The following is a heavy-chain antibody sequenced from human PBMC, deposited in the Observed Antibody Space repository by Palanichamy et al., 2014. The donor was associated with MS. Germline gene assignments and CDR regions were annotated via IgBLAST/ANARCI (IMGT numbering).Heavy chain of an antibody. Sequence: QVQLVQSGAEVKKPGASVKVSCKASGYTFTSYGISWVRQAPGQGLEWMGWISAYNGNTNYAQKLQGRVTMTTDTSTSTAYMELRSLRSDDTAVYYCAREVVLHGRGSRRYDILTGYYSGGWFDPWGQGTLVTV. V-gene: IGHV1-18*01. J-gene: IGHJ5*02. D-gene: IGHD3-9*01. CDR1: GYTFTSYG. CDR3: AREVVLHGRGSRRYDILTGYYSGGWFDP. CDR2: ISAYNGNT.